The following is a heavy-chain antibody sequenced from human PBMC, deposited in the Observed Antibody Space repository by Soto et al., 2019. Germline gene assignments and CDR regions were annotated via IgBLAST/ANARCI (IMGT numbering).Heavy chain of an antibody. J-gene: IGHJ4*02. CDR2: IWFDGSNK. Sequence: QVQLVESGGGVVQPGRSLRLSCVASGFTFRTYGMHWVRQAPGKGLKWVAVIWFDGSNKYYADSVKGRFTISRDNSKNTLYLQMNSLRAEDTALYYCVRGSVPGSSWGMGYYFDYWGQGTLVTVSS. CDR3: VRGSVPGSSWGMGYYFDY. D-gene: IGHD6-13*01. V-gene: IGHV3-33*01. CDR1: GFTFRTYG.